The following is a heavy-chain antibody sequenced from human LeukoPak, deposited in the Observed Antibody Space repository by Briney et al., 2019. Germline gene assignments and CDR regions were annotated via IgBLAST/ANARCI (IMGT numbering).Heavy chain of an antibody. Sequence: SETLSLTCTVSGGSISSYYWSWIRQPPGKGLEWIGYIYYSGSTNYNPSLKSRVTISVDTSKNQFSLKLSSVTAADTAVYYRAPYSSGVGWFDPWGQGTLVTVSS. CDR3: APYSSGVGWFDP. CDR1: GGSISSYY. J-gene: IGHJ5*02. D-gene: IGHD6-19*01. V-gene: IGHV4-59*08. CDR2: IYYSGST.